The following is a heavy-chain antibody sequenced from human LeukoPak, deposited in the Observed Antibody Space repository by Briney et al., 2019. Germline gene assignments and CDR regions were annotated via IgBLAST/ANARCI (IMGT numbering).Heavy chain of an antibody. CDR3: AKDVPVGALRGYCMDV. J-gene: IGHJ6*02. D-gene: IGHD1-26*01. Sequence: GGSLRLSCADSGFTFSRYAMRWVRQAPGKGLGWVSNISGSGGRTYSADSVKGRFTISREKSRETLYLKKNSLRAEDAAVYYCAKDVPVGALRGYCMDVWGQGTTVTVSS. V-gene: IGHV3-23*01. CDR2: ISGSGGRT. CDR1: GFTFSRYA.